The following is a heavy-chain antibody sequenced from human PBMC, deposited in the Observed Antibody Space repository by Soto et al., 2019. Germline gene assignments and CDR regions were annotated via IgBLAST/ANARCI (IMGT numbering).Heavy chain of an antibody. CDR3: AATSIAAVGTGYYYGMDV. CDR1: GFTFTICA. J-gene: IGHJ6*02. CDR2: IVVGSGDT. D-gene: IGHD6-13*01. Sequence: ASAKVSCKASGFTFTICAVQWVRQARGQRLKWIGWIVVGSGDTNSAKKFQERVTITMDMSTSTAYIELSSLRSEDTAVYYCAATSIAAVGTGYYYGMDVWGQGTTVTVS. V-gene: IGHV1-58*01.